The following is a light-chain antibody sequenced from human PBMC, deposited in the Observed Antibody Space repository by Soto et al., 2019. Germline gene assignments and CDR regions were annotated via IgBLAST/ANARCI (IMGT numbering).Light chain of an antibody. Sequence: EIVMTQSPATLSVSPGERATLSCRASQSVSSNLAWYQQKPGQAPRLLIYGASTRATGIPARFSGSGSGTEFTLTISGLQSEDFAVYYCQQYHNWPAITSGQGTRLEIK. V-gene: IGKV3-15*01. CDR2: GAS. J-gene: IGKJ5*01. CDR3: QQYHNWPAIT. CDR1: QSVSSN.